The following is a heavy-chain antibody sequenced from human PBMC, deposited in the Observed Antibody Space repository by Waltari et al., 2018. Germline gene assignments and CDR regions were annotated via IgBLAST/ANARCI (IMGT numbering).Heavy chain of an antibody. CDR2: ISYDGGNK. CDR3: AKGRAAYGYYYFGMDV. CDR1: GFSFSTYV. D-gene: IGHD4-17*01. V-gene: IGHV3-30*18. J-gene: IGHJ6*02. Sequence: QVQLVESGGGVVQPGRSLRLSCVASGFSFSTYVMHWVRQAPGKGLEWVAVISYDGGNKYYADSVKGRFTISRDNSKNTLFLQVNSLRAADTAIYYCAKGRAAYGYYYFGMDVWGQGTTVTVSS.